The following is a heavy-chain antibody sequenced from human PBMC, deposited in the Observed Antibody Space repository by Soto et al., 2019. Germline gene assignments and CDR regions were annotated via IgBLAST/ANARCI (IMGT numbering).Heavy chain of an antibody. J-gene: IGHJ6*02. Sequence: PSKTLSRTCTVSGVSISSYYCSWMRQPPGKGLECIGYIYYSGSTNHNPSLRSRVTISVDTSKNQFSLKLSSVTAADTAVYYCARNYYDSSGYYYLSSYYYGMDVWGQGTTVTVS. CDR3: ARNYYDSSGYYYLSSYYYGMDV. CDR2: IYYSGST. D-gene: IGHD3-22*01. V-gene: IGHV4-59*01. CDR1: GVSISSYY.